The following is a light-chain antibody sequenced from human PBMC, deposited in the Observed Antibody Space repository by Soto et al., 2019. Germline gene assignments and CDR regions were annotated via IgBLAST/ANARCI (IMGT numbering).Light chain of an antibody. CDR1: ENVGTN. CDR3: QQYNNWGLS. Sequence: IVMTQSPATLSVSPGDEVTLSCSASENVGTNLAWYQQKPGQAPRLLIYGSSTRDTGIPATFSGSGSGTEFTLTISSLQSEEAAIYYCQQYNNWGLSFGGGTKVEIK. CDR2: GSS. J-gene: IGKJ4*01. V-gene: IGKV3D-15*01.